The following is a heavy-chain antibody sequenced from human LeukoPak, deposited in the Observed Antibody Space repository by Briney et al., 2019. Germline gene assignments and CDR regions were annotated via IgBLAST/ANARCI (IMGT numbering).Heavy chain of an antibody. Sequence: GGSLRLSCAASGFTFSSYSMNWVRQAPVKGLEWVSSISSSSSYIYYADSVKGRFTISRDNAKNSLYLQMNSLRAEDTAVYYCARDLEYYGSGTPSSWGQGTLVTVSS. CDR2: ISSSSSYI. CDR3: ARDLEYYGSGTPSS. J-gene: IGHJ5*02. CDR1: GFTFSSYS. D-gene: IGHD3-10*01. V-gene: IGHV3-21*01.